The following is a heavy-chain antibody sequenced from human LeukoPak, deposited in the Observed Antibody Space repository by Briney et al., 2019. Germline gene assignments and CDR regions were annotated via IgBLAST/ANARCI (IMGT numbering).Heavy chain of an antibody. V-gene: IGHV3-48*01. D-gene: IGHD1-26*01. CDR3: ARPRVGATGWFDP. CDR2: ISSSSNTI. CDR1: GFSFSSYS. Sequence: GGSLRLSCAASGFSFSSYSMNWVRQAPGKGLEWVSYISSSSNTIYYADSVKGRFTISRDNAKNSLYPQMNSLRAADTAVYYCARPRVGATGWFDPWGQGTLVTVSS. J-gene: IGHJ5*02.